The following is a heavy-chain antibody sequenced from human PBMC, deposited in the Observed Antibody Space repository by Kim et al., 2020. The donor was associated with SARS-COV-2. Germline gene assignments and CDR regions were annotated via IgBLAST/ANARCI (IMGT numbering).Heavy chain of an antibody. CDR3: AKGPNRGVAGNPFDY. V-gene: IGHV3-23*01. J-gene: IGHJ4*02. Sequence: GGSLRLSCAASGFTFSSYAMGWVRQAPGKGLEWVSPISGSGGATYYADSVEGRFTISRDNSKNTLYLQMNSLRAEDTAVYYCAKGPNRGVAGNPFDYWGQGILVTVSS. CDR2: ISGSGGAT. CDR1: GFTFSSYA. D-gene: IGHD6-13*01.